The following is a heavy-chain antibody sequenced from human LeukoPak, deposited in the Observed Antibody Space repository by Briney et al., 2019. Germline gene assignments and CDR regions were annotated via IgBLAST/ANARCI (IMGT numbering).Heavy chain of an antibody. J-gene: IGHJ4*02. CDR1: GASISTNSYF. V-gene: IGHV4-39*07. CDR3: ARGAGGDGYRSLPDSVDY. Sequence: SETLSLTCTVSGASISTNSYFWGWIRQPPGKGLEWIGEINHSGSTNYNPSLKSRVTISVDTSKNQFSLKLSSVTAADTAVYYCARGAGGDGYRSLPDSVDYWGQGTLVTVSS. D-gene: IGHD5-24*01. CDR2: INHSGST.